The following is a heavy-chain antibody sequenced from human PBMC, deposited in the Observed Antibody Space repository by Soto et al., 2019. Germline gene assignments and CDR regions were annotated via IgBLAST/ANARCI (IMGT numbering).Heavy chain of an antibody. D-gene: IGHD2-15*01. J-gene: IGHJ5*02. CDR1: GGSISSYY. CDR2: IYYSGST. Sequence: SATLSLTCTVSGGSISSYYWSWIRQPPGKGLEWIGYIYYSGSTNYNPSLKSRVTISVDTSKNQFSLKLSSVTAADTAVYYCARVRVVVAASPWFDPWGQGTLVTVSS. CDR3: ARVRVVVAASPWFDP. V-gene: IGHV4-59*01.